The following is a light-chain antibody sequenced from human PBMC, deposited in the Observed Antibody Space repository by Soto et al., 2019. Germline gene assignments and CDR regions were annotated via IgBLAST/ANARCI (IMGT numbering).Light chain of an antibody. CDR2: DNS. CDR3: QSYDSSLSGYWV. CDR1: SSNIGAGYD. J-gene: IGLJ3*02. Sequence: QSVLTQPPSVSGAPGQRVTISCTGSSSNIGAGYDVHWYQQLPGTAPKLLIYDNSNRPSGVPGRFSGSKSGTSASLAITGLQAEDEADYYCQSYDSSLSGYWVFGGGTKLTVL. V-gene: IGLV1-40*01.